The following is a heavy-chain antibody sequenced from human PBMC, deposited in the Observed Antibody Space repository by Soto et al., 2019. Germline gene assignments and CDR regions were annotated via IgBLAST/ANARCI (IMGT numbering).Heavy chain of an antibody. CDR1: GFTFSGST. V-gene: IGHV3-73*02. J-gene: IGHJ4*02. CDR3: ARGVYDFWSGPPKGLDY. Sequence: EVELVESGGGLVQPGGSLKLSCAASGFTFSGSTMHWVRQASGKGLEWVGHIRSKANSYATAYAVSVKGRFTISREDSRNTAYLQMNSLKTEDTAVYYCARGVYDFWSGPPKGLDYWGQGTVVTVSS. CDR2: IRSKANSYAT. D-gene: IGHD3-3*01.